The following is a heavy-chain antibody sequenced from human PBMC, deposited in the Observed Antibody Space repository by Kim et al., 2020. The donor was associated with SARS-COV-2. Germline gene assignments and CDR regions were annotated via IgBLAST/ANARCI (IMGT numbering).Heavy chain of an antibody. CDR1: GFTFSSYS. J-gene: IGHJ4*02. CDR2: ISSSSSYI. CDR3: ARGHYDYVWGSYEFDY. D-gene: IGHD3-16*01. V-gene: IGHV3-21*01. Sequence: GGSLRLSCAASGFTFSSYSMNWVRQAPGKGLEWVSSISSSSSYIYYADSVKGRFTISRDNAKNSLYLQMNSLRAEDTAVYYCARGHYDYVWGSYEFDYWGQGTLVPVSS.